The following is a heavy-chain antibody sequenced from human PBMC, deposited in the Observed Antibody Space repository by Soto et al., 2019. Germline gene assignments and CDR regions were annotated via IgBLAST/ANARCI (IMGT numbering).Heavy chain of an antibody. D-gene: IGHD3-10*01. J-gene: IGHJ4*02. Sequence: EVQLVESGGGLVQPGGSLGLSCAASGFTFSSYDMHWVRQATGKGLEWVSTIGTTGDTYYPDSVKGRFTISRENAKNSLYRQMNSLRAGDTAVYYCARGRKGSGTYYTLFDYWGQGTLVTVSS. CDR2: IGTTGDT. CDR3: ARGRKGSGTYYTLFDY. CDR1: GFTFSSYD. V-gene: IGHV3-13*04.